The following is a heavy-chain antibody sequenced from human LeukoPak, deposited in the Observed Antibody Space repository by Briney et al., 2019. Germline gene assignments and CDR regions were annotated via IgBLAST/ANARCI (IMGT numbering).Heavy chain of an antibody. D-gene: IGHD6-13*01. J-gene: IGHJ4*02. Sequence: KESGPTLVKPTQTLTLTCTFSGFSLSTRGVGVGWIRQPPGKALEWLALIYWDDDKRYSPSLKSRLTIIKDASANQVVLTITNVVTADTGAYYCAPKREDSSTWDYWGQGTLVTVSS. CDR2: IYWDDDK. V-gene: IGHV2-5*02. CDR3: APKREDSSTWDY. CDR1: GFSLSTRGVG.